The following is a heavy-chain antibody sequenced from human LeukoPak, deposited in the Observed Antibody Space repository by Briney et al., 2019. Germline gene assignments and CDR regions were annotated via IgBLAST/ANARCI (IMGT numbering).Heavy chain of an antibody. D-gene: IGHD5-18*01. CDR3: APEGGSSYDY. CDR1: GFTFSTYW. CDR2: INSDGSIA. J-gene: IGHJ4*02. V-gene: IGHV3-74*01. Sequence: GGSLRLSCAASGFTFSTYWMHWVRQVPGKGLVWVSRINSDGSIADYADAVKGRFTISRDNARNTLYLEMNSLRAEDTALCFCAPEGGSSYDYWGQGTLDTVSS.